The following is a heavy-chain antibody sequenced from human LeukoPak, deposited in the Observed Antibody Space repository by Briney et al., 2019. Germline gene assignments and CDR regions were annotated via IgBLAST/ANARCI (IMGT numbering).Heavy chain of an antibody. CDR1: GFTFSSYS. V-gene: IGHV3-21*01. CDR3: ARDRRSNRGGWPVDC. J-gene: IGHJ4*02. CDR2: ISSSSSYI. D-gene: IGHD1-14*01. Sequence: GGSLRLSCAASGFTFSSYSMNWVRQAPGKGLEWVSSISSSSSYIYYADSVKGRFTIPRDSPKNSLYLQMNSLRAEDTAVYYCARDRRSNRGGWPVDCWGQGTLVTASS.